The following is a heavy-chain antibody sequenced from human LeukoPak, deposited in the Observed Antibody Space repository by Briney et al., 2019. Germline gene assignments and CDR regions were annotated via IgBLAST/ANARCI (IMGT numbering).Heavy chain of an antibody. CDR3: ARGVIRYYGSGSSFQY. CDR2: INPSGGST. J-gene: IGHJ1*01. D-gene: IGHD3-10*01. CDR1: GYTFTSYY. V-gene: IGHV1-46*01. Sequence: ASVKVSCKASGYTFTSYYMHWVRQAPGRGLEWMGIINPSGGSTSYAQKFQGRVTMTRDTSTSTVYMELSSLRSEDTAVYYCARGVIRYYGSGSSFQYWGQGTLVTVSS.